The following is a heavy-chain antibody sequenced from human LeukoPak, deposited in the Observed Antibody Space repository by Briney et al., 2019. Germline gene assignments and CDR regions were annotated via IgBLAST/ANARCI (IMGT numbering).Heavy chain of an antibody. V-gene: IGHV3-30*04. Sequence: GRSLRLSCAASGFTFSSYAMHWVRQAPGKGLEWVAVISYDGSNKYYADSVKGRFTISRDNSKNTLYLQMNSLRAEDTAVYYCARSNVLMVYAKGGYYFDYWGQGTLVTVSS. D-gene: IGHD2-8*01. CDR2: ISYDGSNK. J-gene: IGHJ4*02. CDR1: GFTFSSYA. CDR3: ARSNVLMVYAKGGYYFDY.